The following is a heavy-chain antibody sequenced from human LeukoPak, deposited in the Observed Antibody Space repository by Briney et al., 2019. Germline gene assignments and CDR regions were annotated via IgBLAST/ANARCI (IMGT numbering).Heavy chain of an antibody. D-gene: IGHD3-3*01. CDR1: GYTFTSYD. V-gene: IGHV1-8*01. J-gene: IGHJ6*02. CDR2: MNPNSGNT. CDR3: AGSRSAIFGVVNTLYGMDV. Sequence: ASVKVSCKASGYTFTSYDINWVRQATGQGLEWLGWMNPNSGNTGYAQKFQGRVTMTRNTSISTAYMELSSLRSEDTGVYYCAGSRSAIFGVVNTLYGMDVWGQGTTVTVSS.